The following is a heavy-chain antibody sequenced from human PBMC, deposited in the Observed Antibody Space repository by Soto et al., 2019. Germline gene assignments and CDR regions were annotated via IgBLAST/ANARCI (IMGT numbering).Heavy chain of an antibody. Sequence: GALRLSCAASGFTFSSYSMNWVRQAPGKGLEWVSYISSSSSTIYYADSVKGRFTISRDNAKNSLYLQMNSLRDEDTAVYYCARDSDYYDSSGYSNFDYWGQGTLVTVSS. V-gene: IGHV3-48*02. J-gene: IGHJ4*02. CDR2: ISSSSSTI. CDR1: GFTFSSYS. CDR3: ARDSDYYDSSGYSNFDY. D-gene: IGHD3-22*01.